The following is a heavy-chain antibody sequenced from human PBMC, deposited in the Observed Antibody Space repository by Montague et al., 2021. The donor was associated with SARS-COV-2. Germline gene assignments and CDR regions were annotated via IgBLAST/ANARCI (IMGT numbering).Heavy chain of an antibody. J-gene: IGHJ6*02. D-gene: IGHD5-18*01. Sequence: SLRLSRAASGFTFSSYAMSWVRRAPGKGLEWVSVIYSGGSSTYYADSVKGRFTISRDNSKNTLYLQMNSLRAEDTAVYYCAKEVLLGTADYYGMDVWGQGTTVTVSS. CDR2: IYSGGSST. CDR1: GFTFSSYA. V-gene: IGHV3-23*03. CDR3: AKEVLLGTADYYGMDV.